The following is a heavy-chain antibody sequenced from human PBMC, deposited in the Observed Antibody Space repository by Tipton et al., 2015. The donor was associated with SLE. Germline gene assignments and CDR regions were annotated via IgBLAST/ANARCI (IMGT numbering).Heavy chain of an antibody. D-gene: IGHD7-27*01. CDR2: INTGGSAT. V-gene: IGHV3-74*01. J-gene: IGHJ3*02. CDR1: GFTFSSYW. Sequence: GSLRLSCAASGFTFSSYWMHWVRQVPGKGLVWVSYINTGGSATGYADSVKGRFTISRDNAKNMLYLQMNSLRAGDTAVYYCAGNWGYSAFDIWGQGAMVTVSS. CDR3: AGNWGYSAFDI.